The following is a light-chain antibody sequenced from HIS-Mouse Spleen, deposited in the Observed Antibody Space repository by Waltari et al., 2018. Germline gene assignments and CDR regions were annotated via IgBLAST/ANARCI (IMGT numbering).Light chain of an antibody. CDR2: AAY. V-gene: IGKV1-39*01. Sequence: DIQMTQSPSSLSASVGDRVTITCRASQSISSYLNWYQQKPGKAPKLLIYAAYSLQSGVPSRFSGSGSGTDFTLTISSLQPEDFATYYCQQSYSTHTWTFGQGTKVEIK. CDR3: QQSYSTHTWT. CDR1: QSISSY. J-gene: IGKJ1*01.